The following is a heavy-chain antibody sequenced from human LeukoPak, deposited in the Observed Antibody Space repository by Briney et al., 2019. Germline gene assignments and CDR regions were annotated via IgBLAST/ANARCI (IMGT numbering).Heavy chain of an antibody. CDR2: INSDGSTT. CDR3: ARDLAGGAYDL. Sequence: GGSLRLSCAASGFTFSSNWMHWVRQAPGKGLVWVSRINSDGSTTSYADSVKGRFTISRDNAKNTLYLQMNSLRAEDTAVYYCARDLAGGAYDLWGHGTMVTVSS. J-gene: IGHJ3*01. V-gene: IGHV3-74*01. CDR1: GFTFSSNW.